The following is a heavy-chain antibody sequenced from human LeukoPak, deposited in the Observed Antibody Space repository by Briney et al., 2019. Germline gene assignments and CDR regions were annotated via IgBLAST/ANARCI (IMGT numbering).Heavy chain of an antibody. CDR3: ARDLIGADYGDHDYYYYGMDV. CDR1: GFTFSSYG. V-gene: IGHV3-30*02. CDR2: IRYDGSNK. Sequence: PGGSLRLSCAASGFTFSSYGMHWVRQAPGKGLEWVAFIRYDGSNKYYADSVKGRFTISRDNSKNTLYLQMNSLRAEDTAVYYCARDLIGADYGDHDYYYYGMDVWGQGTTVTVSS. D-gene: IGHD4-17*01. J-gene: IGHJ6*02.